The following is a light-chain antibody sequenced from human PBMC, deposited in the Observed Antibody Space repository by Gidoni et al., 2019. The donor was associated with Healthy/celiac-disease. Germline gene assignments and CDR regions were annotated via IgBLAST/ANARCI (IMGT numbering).Light chain of an antibody. CDR3: QQYGSSPL. V-gene: IGKV3-20*01. J-gene: IGKJ1*01. CDR2: GAS. Sequence: EIVLTHSPGTLSFSPGESATLSCRASQSFSSSYLAWYQQKPGQAPRLLIYGASSRDNGIQERFSGSGSGTDFNLTISRLEPEDFAVYYCQQYGSSPLFGQGTKVEIK. CDR1: QSFSSSY.